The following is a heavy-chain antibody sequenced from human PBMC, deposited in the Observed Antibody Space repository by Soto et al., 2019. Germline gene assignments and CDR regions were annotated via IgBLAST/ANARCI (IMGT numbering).Heavy chain of an antibody. CDR2: ISYDGSNK. CDR3: AKRQRDYKTFDI. V-gene: IGHV3-30*18. J-gene: IGHJ3*02. Sequence: QVQLVESGGGVVQPGRSLRLSCAASGFTFSSYGMHWVRQAPGKGLEWVAVISYDGSNKYYADSVKGRFTISRDNSKNTLYLQMNSLRAEDTAVYYCAKRQRDYKTFDIWGQGTMVTVSS. D-gene: IGHD4-17*01. CDR1: GFTFSSYG.